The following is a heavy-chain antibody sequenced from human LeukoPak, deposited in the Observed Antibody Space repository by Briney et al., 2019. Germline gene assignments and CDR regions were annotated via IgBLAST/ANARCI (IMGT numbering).Heavy chain of an antibody. CDR1: GFTFSSYW. CDR3: ATENDDAFDI. J-gene: IGHJ3*02. CDR2: IKQEGSEK. Sequence: PGGSPRLSCAASGFTFSSYWMSWVRQAPGKGLEWVANIKQEGSEKYYVDSVKGRFTISRDNAKNSLYLQMNSLRAEDTAVYYCATENDDAFDIWGQGTMVTVSS. D-gene: IGHD1-1*01. V-gene: IGHV3-7*03.